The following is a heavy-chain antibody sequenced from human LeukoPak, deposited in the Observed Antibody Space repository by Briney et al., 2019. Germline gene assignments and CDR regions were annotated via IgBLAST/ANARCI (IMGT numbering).Heavy chain of an antibody. V-gene: IGHV4-38-2*02. CDR2: IYYSGST. J-gene: IGHJ4*02. Sequence: SETLSLTCTVSGYSISSGYYWGWIRQPPGKGLEWIGYIYYSGSTYYNPSLKSRVTISVDTSKNQFSLKLSSVTAADTAVYYCARGVPHDYWGQGTLVTVSS. CDR1: GYSISSGYY. CDR3: ARGVPHDY.